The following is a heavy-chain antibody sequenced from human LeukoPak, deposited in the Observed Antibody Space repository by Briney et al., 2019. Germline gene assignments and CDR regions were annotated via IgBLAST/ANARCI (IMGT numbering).Heavy chain of an antibody. CDR2: SSDSGGTT. Sequence: GGSLRLSCAASGFTFTTYAMSWVRQAPGKGLEWVSISSDSGGTTYYADSVKGRFTISRDNSKNTLYLQMHSLRVEDTAVYYCTNDFDNWGQGTLVTVSS. V-gene: IGHV3-23*01. CDR1: GFTFTTYA. CDR3: TNDFDN. J-gene: IGHJ4*02.